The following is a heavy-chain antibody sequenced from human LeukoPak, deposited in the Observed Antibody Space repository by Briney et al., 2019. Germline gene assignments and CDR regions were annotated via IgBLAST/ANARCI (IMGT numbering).Heavy chain of an antibody. CDR3: ARLPTYYYDSSGLNWYFDL. CDR2: IIPIFGTA. V-gene: IGHV1-69*05. J-gene: IGHJ2*01. CDR1: GYTVSSYG. Sequence: SVKVSCKGLGYTVSSYGISWVRQAPGQGLEWMGGIIPIFGTANYAQKFQGRVTITTDESTSTAYMELSSLRSEDTAVYYCARLPTYYYDSSGLNWYFDLWGRGTLVTVSS. D-gene: IGHD3-22*01.